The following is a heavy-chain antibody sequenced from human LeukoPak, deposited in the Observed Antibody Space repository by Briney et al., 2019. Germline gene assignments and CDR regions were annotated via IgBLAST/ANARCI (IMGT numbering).Heavy chain of an antibody. CDR2: INHSGST. V-gene: IGHV4-34*01. Sequence: SETLSLTCAVYGGSFSGYYWSWIRQAPGKGLEWDGEINHSGSTNYNPSLKSRVTISLDTSKNQFSLKLSSVTAADTAVYYCATSGSFFTMIRGVRRGVDYWGQGNLVTVSS. CDR1: GGSFSGYY. D-gene: IGHD3-10*01. J-gene: IGHJ4*02. CDR3: ATSGSFFTMIRGVRRGVDY.